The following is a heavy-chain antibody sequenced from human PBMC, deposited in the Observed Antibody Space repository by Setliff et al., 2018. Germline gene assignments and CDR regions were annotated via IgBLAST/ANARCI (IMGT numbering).Heavy chain of an antibody. CDR2: XXXXGXT. D-gene: IGHD3-10*01. Sequence: PSETLSLTYTVSGGSISHHYWSWIRQPPGKGLEWVGYXXXXGXTNYNPXXRRRVAISVDESKNQFSLKLSSVTAADTAVYYCARALLWFGEGMDVWGKGTTVTVSS. CDR3: ARALLWFGEGMDV. CDR1: GGSISHHY. V-gene: IGHV4-59*11. J-gene: IGHJ6*03.